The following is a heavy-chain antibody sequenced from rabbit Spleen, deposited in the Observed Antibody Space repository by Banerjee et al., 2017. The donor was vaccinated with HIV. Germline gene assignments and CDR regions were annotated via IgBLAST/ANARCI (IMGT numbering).Heavy chain of an antibody. CDR3: ARDLGYDDYSEKGYFNL. CDR1: GVSLNDKDV. V-gene: IGHV1S45*01. Sequence: EQLEESGGGLVKPEGSLTLTCKASGVSLNDKDVMCWVRQAPGKGLEWIACINMVTGKSVYATWAKGRFIMSRTSSTKVTLQLNSLTAADTATYFCARDLGYDDYSEKGYFNLWGQGTLVTVS. D-gene: IGHD2-1*01. CDR2: INMVTGKS. J-gene: IGHJ4*01.